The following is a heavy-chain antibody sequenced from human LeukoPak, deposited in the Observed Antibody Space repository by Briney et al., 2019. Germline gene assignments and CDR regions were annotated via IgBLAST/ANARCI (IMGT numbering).Heavy chain of an antibody. Sequence: GGSLRLSCAASGFTFSSYGMHWVRQAPGKGLEGVSVISYDGSNKYYADSVKGRFTISRDNSKNTLYLQMNSLRAEDTAVYYCAKISSFRTGASGSYHYWGQGTLVTVSS. CDR3: AKISSFRTGASGSYHY. CDR1: GFTFSSYG. CDR2: ISYDGSNK. D-gene: IGHD1-26*01. J-gene: IGHJ4*02. V-gene: IGHV3-30*18.